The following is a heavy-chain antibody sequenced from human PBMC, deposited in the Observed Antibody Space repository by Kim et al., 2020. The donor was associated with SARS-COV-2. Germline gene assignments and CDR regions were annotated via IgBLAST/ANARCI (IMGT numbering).Heavy chain of an antibody. CDR2: ISWNSGSI. J-gene: IGHJ4*02. CDR1: GFTFDDYA. V-gene: IGHV3-9*01. Sequence: GGSLRLSCAASGFTFDDYAMHWVRQAPGKGLEWVSDISWNSGSIGYADSVKGRFTISRDNAKNSLYLQMNSLRAEDTALYYCAKDRGYSGSYFDYWGQGTLVTVSS. D-gene: IGHD1-26*01. CDR3: AKDRGYSGSYFDY.